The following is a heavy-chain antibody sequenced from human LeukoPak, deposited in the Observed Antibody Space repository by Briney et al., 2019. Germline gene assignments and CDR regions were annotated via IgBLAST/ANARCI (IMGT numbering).Heavy chain of an antibody. CDR2: INHSGST. Sequence: SETLSLTCAVSGGSISSSNWWSWVRQPPGKGLEWIGEINHSGSTNYNPSLKSRVTISVDTSKNQFSLKLSSVTAADTAVYYCARGRRITMIVVVIKTYFDYWGQGTLVTVSS. CDR1: GGSISSSNW. V-gene: IGHV4-4*02. CDR3: ARGRRITMIVVVIKTYFDY. J-gene: IGHJ4*02. D-gene: IGHD3-22*01.